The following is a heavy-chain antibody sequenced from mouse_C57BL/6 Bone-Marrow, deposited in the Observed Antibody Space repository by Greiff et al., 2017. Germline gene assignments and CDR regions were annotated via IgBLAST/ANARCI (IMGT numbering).Heavy chain of an antibody. J-gene: IGHJ4*01. CDR1: GYTFTSYT. D-gene: IGHD1-1*01. Sequence: QVQLKESGAELARPGASVKMSCKASGYTFTSYTMHWVKQRPGQGLEWIGYINPSSGYTKYNQKFKDKATLTADKSSSTAYMQLSSLTAEDSSVYYCARFRRRLLYYAMDYWGQGTSVTVSS. CDR3: ARFRRRLLYYAMDY. CDR2: INPSSGYT. V-gene: IGHV1-4*01.